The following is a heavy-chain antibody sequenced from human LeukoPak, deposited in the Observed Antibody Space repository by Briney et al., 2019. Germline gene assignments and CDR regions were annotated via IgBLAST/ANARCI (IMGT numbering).Heavy chain of an antibody. Sequence: GGSLRLSCAASGFTFNSYSMNWVRQAPGKGLEWVSSISSSSSYIYYADSVKGRFTISRDNAKNSLYLQMNSLRAEDTAVYYCARDWPMVRGVRRVAIDYWGQGTLVTVSS. CDR1: GFTFNSYS. V-gene: IGHV3-21*01. CDR2: ISSSSSYI. J-gene: IGHJ4*02. CDR3: ARDWPMVRGVRRVAIDY. D-gene: IGHD3-10*01.